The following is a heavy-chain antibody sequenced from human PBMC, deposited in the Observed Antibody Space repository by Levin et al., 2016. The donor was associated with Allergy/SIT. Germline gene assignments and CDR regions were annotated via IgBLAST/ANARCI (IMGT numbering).Heavy chain of an antibody. CDR3: ASTYDFWSGYYTELDY. D-gene: IGHD3-3*01. CDR2: IIPILGIA. V-gene: IGHV1-69*02. Sequence: WVRQAPGQGLEWMGRIIPILGIANYAQKFQGRVTITADKSTSTAYMELSSLRSEDTAVYYCASTYDFWSGYYTELDYWGQGTLVT. J-gene: IGHJ4*02.